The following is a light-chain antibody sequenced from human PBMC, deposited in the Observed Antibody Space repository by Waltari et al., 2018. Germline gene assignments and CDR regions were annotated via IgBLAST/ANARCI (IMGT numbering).Light chain of an antibody. Sequence: EIVLTQSPATLSLSPGERATPSCRASQSVSSYLAWYQQKPSQAPRLLIYDASNRATGIPARFSGSGSGTDFTLTISSLEPEDFAVYYCQQRSNWPRTFGQGTKLEIK. CDR3: QQRSNWPRT. J-gene: IGKJ2*01. CDR1: QSVSSY. CDR2: DAS. V-gene: IGKV3-11*01.